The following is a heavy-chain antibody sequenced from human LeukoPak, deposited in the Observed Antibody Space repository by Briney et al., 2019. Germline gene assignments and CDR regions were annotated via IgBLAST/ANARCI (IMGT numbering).Heavy chain of an antibody. CDR1: GFTFSSYG. V-gene: IGHV3-30*19. D-gene: IGHD3-22*01. J-gene: IGHJ4*02. CDR2: ISYDGSKK. CDR3: ASQVITMIVVVQVDY. Sequence: PGGSLRLSCAASGFTFSSYGMHWVRQAPGKGLEWVAVISYDGSKKYYADSVKGRFTISRDNSKNTLYLQMNSLRAEDTAVYYCASQVITMIVVVQVDYWGQGTLVTVSS.